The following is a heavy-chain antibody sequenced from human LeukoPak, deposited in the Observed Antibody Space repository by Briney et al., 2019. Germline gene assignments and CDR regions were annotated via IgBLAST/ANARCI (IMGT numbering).Heavy chain of an antibody. CDR1: GGSFSGYY. V-gene: IGHV3-21*01. D-gene: IGHD1-26*01. J-gene: IGHJ3*02. CDR3: ARALPSPLYSGSYADAFDI. Sequence: PSETLSLTCAVYGGSFSGYYWSWIRQPPGKGLEWVSSISSSSSYIYYADSVKGRFTISRDNAKNSLYLQMNSLRAEDTAVYYCARALPSPLYSGSYADAFDIWGQGTMVTVSS. CDR2: ISSSSSYI.